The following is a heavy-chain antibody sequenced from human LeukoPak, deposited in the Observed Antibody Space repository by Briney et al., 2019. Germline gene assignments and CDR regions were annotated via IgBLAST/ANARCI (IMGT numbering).Heavy chain of an antibody. D-gene: IGHD1-26*01. V-gene: IGHV3-30*03. CDR1: GFTFSSYG. CDR3: ARGGSYFDY. Sequence: GRSLRLSCAASGFTFSSYGMHWVRQAPGKGLEWVAVISYDGSNKYYADSVKGRFTISRDNAKNSLYLQMNSLRAEDTAVYYCARGGSYFDYWGQGTLVTVSS. J-gene: IGHJ4*02. CDR2: ISYDGSNK.